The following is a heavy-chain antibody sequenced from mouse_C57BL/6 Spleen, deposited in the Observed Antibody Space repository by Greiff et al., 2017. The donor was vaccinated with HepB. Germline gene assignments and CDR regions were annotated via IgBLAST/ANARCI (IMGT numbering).Heavy chain of an antibody. Sequence: QVQLQQSGAELVMPGASVKLSCKASGYTFTSYWMHWVKQRPGQGLEWIGEIDPSDSYTNYNQKFKGKSTLTVDKSSSTAYMQLSSLTSEDSAVYYCARGNYYGSSPFDYWGQGTTLTVSS. CDR2: IDPSDSYT. V-gene: IGHV1-69*01. CDR3: ARGNYYGSSPFDY. J-gene: IGHJ2*01. D-gene: IGHD1-1*01. CDR1: GYTFTSYW.